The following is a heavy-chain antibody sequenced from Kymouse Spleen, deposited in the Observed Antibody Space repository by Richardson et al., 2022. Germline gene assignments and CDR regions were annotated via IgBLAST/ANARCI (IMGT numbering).Heavy chain of an antibody. CDR3: AKDKTGTKGY. D-gene: IGHD1-7*01. Sequence: QVQLVESGGGVVQPGRSLRLSCAASGFTFSSYGMHWVRQAPGKGLEWVAVISYDGSNKYYADSVKGRFTISRDNSKNTLYLQMNSLRAEDTAVYYCAKDKTGTKGYWGQGTLVTVSS. CDR1: GFTFSSYG. J-gene: IGHJ4*02. V-gene: IGHV3-30*18. CDR2: ISYDGSNK.